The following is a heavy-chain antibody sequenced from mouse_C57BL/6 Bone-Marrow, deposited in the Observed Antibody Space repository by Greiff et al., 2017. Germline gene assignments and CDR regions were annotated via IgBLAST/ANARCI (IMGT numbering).Heavy chain of an antibody. J-gene: IGHJ2*01. CDR1: GFTFSSYA. CDR3: ARDPSLLYFDY. Sequence: EVQLQESGGGLVKPGGSLKLSCAASGFTFSSYAMSWVRQTPEKRLEWVATISDGGSYTYYPDNVKGRFTISRDNAKNNLYLQMSHLKSEDTAMYYCARDPSLLYFDYWGQGTTLTVSS. D-gene: IGHD2-1*01. V-gene: IGHV5-4*01. CDR2: ISDGGSYT.